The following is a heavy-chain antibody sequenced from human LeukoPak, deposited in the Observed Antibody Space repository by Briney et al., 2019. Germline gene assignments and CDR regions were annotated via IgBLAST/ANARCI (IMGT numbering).Heavy chain of an antibody. CDR3: ARGAYDSSGYYPLVYYYGMDV. CDR2: IYYSGST. Sequence: SETLSLTCTVSGGSTSSYYWSWIRQPPGKGLEWIGYIYYSGSTNHNPSLKSRVTISVDTSKNQFSLKLSSVTAADTAVYYCARGAYDSSGYYPLVYYYGMDVWGQGTTVTVSS. CDR1: GGSTSSYY. J-gene: IGHJ6*02. D-gene: IGHD3-22*01. V-gene: IGHV4-59*01.